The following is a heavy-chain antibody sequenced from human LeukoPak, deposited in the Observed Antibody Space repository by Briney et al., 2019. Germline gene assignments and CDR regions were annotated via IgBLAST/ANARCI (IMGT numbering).Heavy chain of an antibody. CDR2: ISGRGGST. Sequence: GGPLRLSCAASGFTFSSYAMSWVRQAPGKGLEWVSAISGRGGSTYYADSVKGRFTISRDNSKNTLYLQMNSLRAEDTAVYYCAKDRRFLEWTVDYWGQGTLVTVSS. CDR1: GFTFSSYA. J-gene: IGHJ4*02. D-gene: IGHD3-3*01. V-gene: IGHV3-23*01. CDR3: AKDRRFLEWTVDY.